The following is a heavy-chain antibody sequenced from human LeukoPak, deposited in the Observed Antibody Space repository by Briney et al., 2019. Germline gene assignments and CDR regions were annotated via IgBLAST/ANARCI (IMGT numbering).Heavy chain of an antibody. CDR1: GYTLTELS. CDR3: ATGWSGSDYSNYMTFPRGNVDVGVLWFDP. D-gene: IGHD4-11*01. J-gene: IGHJ5*02. V-gene: IGHV1-24*01. CDR2: FDPEDGET. Sequence: ASVKVSCKVSGYTLTELSMHWVRQAPGKGLEWMGGFDPEDGETIYAQKFQGRVTMTEDTSTDTAYMELSSLRSEDTAVYYCATGWSGSDYSNYMTFPRGNVDVGVLWFDPWGQGTLVTVSS.